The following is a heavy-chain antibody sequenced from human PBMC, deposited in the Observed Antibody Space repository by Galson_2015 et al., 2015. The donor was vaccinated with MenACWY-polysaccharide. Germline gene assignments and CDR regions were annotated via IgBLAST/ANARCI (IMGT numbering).Heavy chain of an antibody. CDR1: GFNFRGNG. V-gene: IGHV3-30*02. CDR2: IRNDEISK. J-gene: IGHJ4*02. D-gene: IGHD6-13*01. CDR3: ARNPSRLDIAAASN. Sequence: SLRLSCAASGFNFRGNGMHWVRQAPGKGLEWVALIRNDEISKHYIDAVKGRFSISRDNSTNTLYLQMNTLRPEDTAVYYCARNPSRLDIAAASNWGQGALVTVSS.